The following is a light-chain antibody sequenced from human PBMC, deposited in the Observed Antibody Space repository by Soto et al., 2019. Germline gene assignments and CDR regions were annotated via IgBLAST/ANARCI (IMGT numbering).Light chain of an antibody. J-gene: IGKJ3*01. Sequence: EIVLTQSPGTLSLSPGERATLSCRASQSVSSSYLAWYQQKPGQAPRLLIYGASIRVTGIPDRFSGSGSGPDFTLTISRLEPEDFAVYYCQQYGSSPFTFGPGTKLDIK. CDR3: QQYGSSPFT. CDR1: QSVSSSY. V-gene: IGKV3-20*01. CDR2: GAS.